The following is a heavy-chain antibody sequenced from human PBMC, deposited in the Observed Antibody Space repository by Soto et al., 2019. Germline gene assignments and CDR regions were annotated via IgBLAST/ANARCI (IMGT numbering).Heavy chain of an antibody. D-gene: IGHD3-22*01. CDR2: ISGSGGST. Sequence: EVQLLESGGGLVQPGGSLRLSCAASGFTFSSDAMSWVRQAPGKGLEWVSAISGSGGSTYYADSVKGRFTISRDNSKNTLYLQMNSLRAEDTAVNYWAKGYDSSGYYRPDDYWGQGTLVTVSS. CDR1: GFTFSSDA. J-gene: IGHJ4*02. V-gene: IGHV3-23*01. CDR3: AKGYDSSGYYRPDDY.